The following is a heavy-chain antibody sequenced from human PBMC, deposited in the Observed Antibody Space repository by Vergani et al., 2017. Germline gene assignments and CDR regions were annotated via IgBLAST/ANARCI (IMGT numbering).Heavy chain of an antibody. CDR2: ISDYNGNT. Sequence: QVQLVQSGAEVKKPGASVKVSCKASGYTFTSYGISWVRQAPGQGLEWMGWISDYNGNTNYAQKLQGRVTMTTDTSTSTAYMELRSLRSDDTAVYYCARDLSSYYDFWSGPYYYGMDVWGQGTTVTVSS. D-gene: IGHD3-3*01. J-gene: IGHJ6*02. CDR3: ARDLSSYYDFWSGPYYYGMDV. CDR1: GYTFTSYG. V-gene: IGHV1-18*01.